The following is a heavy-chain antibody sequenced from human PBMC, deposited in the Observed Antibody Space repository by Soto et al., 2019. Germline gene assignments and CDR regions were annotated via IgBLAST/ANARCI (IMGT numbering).Heavy chain of an antibody. D-gene: IGHD5-18*01. CDR3: ARETQLWLRSSFQH. CDR2: ISAYNGNT. J-gene: IGHJ1*01. V-gene: IGHV1-18*01. CDR1: GYTFTRYG. Sequence: QVQLVQSGAEVKKPGASVKVSCKASGYTFTRYGISWVRQAPGQGLEWMGWISAYNGNTNYAQKLQGRVTMTTDTATRTAYIELRSLRSDDTAVYYCARETQLWLRSSFQHWGQGTLVTVSS.